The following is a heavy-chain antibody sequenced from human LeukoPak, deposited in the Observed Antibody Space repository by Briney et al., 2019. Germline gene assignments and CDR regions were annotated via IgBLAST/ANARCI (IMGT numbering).Heavy chain of an antibody. CDR3: ARDPHYYGSGSYSGVSWFDP. V-gene: IGHV3-21*01. Sequence: GGSLRLSCAASGFTFSSYAMSWVRQAPGKGLEWVSSISSSSSYIYYADSVKGRFTISRDNAKNSLYLQMNSLRAEDTAVYYCARDPHYYGSGSYSGVSWFDPWGQGTLVTVSS. CDR1: GFTFSSYA. CDR2: ISSSSSYI. J-gene: IGHJ5*02. D-gene: IGHD3-10*01.